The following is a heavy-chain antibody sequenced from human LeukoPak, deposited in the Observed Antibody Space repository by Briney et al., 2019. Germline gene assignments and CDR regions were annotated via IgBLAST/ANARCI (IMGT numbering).Heavy chain of an antibody. CDR3: ARMDYDFDIFYFDY. Sequence: ASVKVSCKASGYTFTGYYMHWVRQAPGQGLEWMGWINPNSGGTNYAQKFQGRVTMTRDTSISTAYMELRSLRSDDTAVYYCARMDYDFDIFYFDYWGQGTLITVSS. J-gene: IGHJ4*02. D-gene: IGHD3-3*01. CDR2: INPNSGGT. V-gene: IGHV1-2*02. CDR1: GYTFTGYY.